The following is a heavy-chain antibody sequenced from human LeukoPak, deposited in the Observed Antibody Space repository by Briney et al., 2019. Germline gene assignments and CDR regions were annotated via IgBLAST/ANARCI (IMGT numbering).Heavy chain of an antibody. CDR2: INSDGSTT. Sequence: GGSLRLSCAASGLTFGSYWMHWVRQAPGKGLVWVSRINSDGSTTTYADSVKGRFTISRDNAMNTLYLQMNSLRAEDTAVYYCARDRRLWNMDVWGTGTTVTISS. V-gene: IGHV3-74*01. D-gene: IGHD4/OR15-4a*01. CDR3: ARDRRLWNMDV. CDR1: GLTFGSYW. J-gene: IGHJ6*03.